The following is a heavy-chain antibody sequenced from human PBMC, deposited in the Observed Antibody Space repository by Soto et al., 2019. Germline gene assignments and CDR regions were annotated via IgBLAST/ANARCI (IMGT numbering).Heavy chain of an antibody. CDR1: GYTFGTYV. Sequence: QVQLVQSGPEVKKSGASVRVSCKASGYTFGTYVIAWVRQAPGQGLEWVGWVNPFNGDTNNAQEFQGRVTMTADTSTGTAYMELRSLRSDATAVYFCARGGSRWFGDFFFEYWGQGTLVTVSS. J-gene: IGHJ1*01. CDR3: ARGGSRWFGDFFFEY. D-gene: IGHD3-10*01. V-gene: IGHV1-18*01. CDR2: VNPFNGDT.